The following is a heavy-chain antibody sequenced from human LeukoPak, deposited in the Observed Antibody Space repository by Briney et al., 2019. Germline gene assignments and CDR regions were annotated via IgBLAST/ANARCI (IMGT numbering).Heavy chain of an antibody. D-gene: IGHD6-6*01. CDR3: ARGSRIAARRYWFDP. Sequence: ASVKVSCKASGYTFTSYDINWVRQATGQGLEWMGWMNPNSGNTGYAQKFQGRVTMTRNTSISTACMELSSLRSEDTAVYYCARGSRIAARRYWFDPWGQGTLVTVSS. CDR1: GYTFTSYD. V-gene: IGHV1-8*01. CDR2: MNPNSGNT. J-gene: IGHJ5*02.